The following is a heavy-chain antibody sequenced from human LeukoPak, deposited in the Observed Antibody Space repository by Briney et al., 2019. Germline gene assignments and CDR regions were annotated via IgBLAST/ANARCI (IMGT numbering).Heavy chain of an antibody. V-gene: IGHV4-59*08. Sequence: SETLSLTCSVSGDSISNFYWSWIRQPPGKGLEWIGYIDYSGSTSYNPSLKSRVTISIDTSKNQFSLKLSSVTAADTAVYYCAVSIVGAALGAFDIWGQGTMVTVSS. CDR2: IDYSGST. J-gene: IGHJ3*02. CDR3: AVSIVGAALGAFDI. D-gene: IGHD1-26*01. CDR1: GDSISNFY.